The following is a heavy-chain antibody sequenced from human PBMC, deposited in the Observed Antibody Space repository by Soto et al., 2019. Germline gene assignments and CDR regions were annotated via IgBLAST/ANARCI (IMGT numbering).Heavy chain of an antibody. CDR1: GGSFSGYY. CDR3: ARRLGYCSSTSCYLSRNWFDP. J-gene: IGHJ5*02. D-gene: IGHD2-2*01. V-gene: IGHV4-34*01. Sequence: QVQLQQWGAGLLKPSETLSLTCAVYGGSFSGYYWSWIRQPPGKGLEWIGEINHSGSTNYNPSLKSRVTISVVTSKNQFSLKLSSVTAADTAVYYCARRLGYCSSTSCYLSRNWFDPWGQGTLVTVSS. CDR2: INHSGST.